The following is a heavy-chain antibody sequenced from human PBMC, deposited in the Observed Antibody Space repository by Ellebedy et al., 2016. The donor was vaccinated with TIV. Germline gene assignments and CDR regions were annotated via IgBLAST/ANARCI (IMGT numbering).Heavy chain of an antibody. Sequence: LSLTCAASGFTFSSYAMSWVRQAPGQGLEWVSVIYPGGGTNYSDTVEGRFTVSRDTSTNTIYLQMNSLRGEDTAVYYCARIEVVYYYYYYGMDVWGQGTTVTVSS. CDR3: ARIEVVYYYYYYGMDV. V-gene: IGHV3-66*01. J-gene: IGHJ6*02. D-gene: IGHD3-16*01. CDR1: GFTFSSYA. CDR2: IYPGGGT.